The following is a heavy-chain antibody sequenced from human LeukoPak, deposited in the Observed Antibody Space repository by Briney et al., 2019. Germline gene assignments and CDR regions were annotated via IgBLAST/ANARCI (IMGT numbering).Heavy chain of an antibody. CDR3: ARHMENNEGSGSYGYFDY. J-gene: IGHJ4*02. D-gene: IGHD1-26*01. Sequence: SETLSLTCAVSGVSISGSSHYWAWIRQPPGRGLEWLANVYYSGNTYFNPSLKNRVTMSVGTSKNHFSRRLTSVTAADTAVYFCARHMENNEGSGSYGYFDYWGRGTLFTVPS. CDR2: VYYSGNT. V-gene: IGHV4-39*01. CDR1: GVSISGSSHY.